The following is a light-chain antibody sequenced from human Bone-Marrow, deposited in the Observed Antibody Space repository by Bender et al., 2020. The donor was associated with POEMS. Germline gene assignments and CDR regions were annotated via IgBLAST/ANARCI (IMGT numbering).Light chain of an antibody. CDR2: SGH. CDR3: AVWDDSLNGWV. CDR1: SSNIGAHA. J-gene: IGLJ3*02. V-gene: IGLV1-44*01. Sequence: QSVLTQPPSASGTPGQRVTISCSGGSSNIGAHAVNWYQHLPGTAPKHLLHSGHRRPSEVPDRFSGSRSGTSASLAISGLQSEDEADYYCAVWDDSLNGWVFGGGTKLTVL.